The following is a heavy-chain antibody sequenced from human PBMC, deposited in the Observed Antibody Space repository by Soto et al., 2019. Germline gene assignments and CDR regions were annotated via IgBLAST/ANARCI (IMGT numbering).Heavy chain of an antibody. D-gene: IGHD3-10*01. CDR2: ISYDGSNK. CDR3: VRDGGYGSGTSSPP. J-gene: IGHJ5*02. CDR1: GFTFSSYA. Sequence: QVQLVESGGGVVQPGRSLRLSCAASGFTFSSYAMHWVRQAPGKGLEWVAVISYDGSNKYYADSVKGRFTISRDNSKNTLYLQMNSLRAEDTAVYYCVRDGGYGSGTSSPPWGQGTLVTVSS. V-gene: IGHV3-30-3*01.